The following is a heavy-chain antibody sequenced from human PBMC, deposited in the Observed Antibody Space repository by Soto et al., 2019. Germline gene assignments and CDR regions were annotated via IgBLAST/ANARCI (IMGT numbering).Heavy chain of an antibody. CDR1: GGTFSTYS. Sequence: QVQLVQSGAEVKKPGSSVKVSCKTSGGTFSTYSIVWVLQAPGEGLEWMGGIIPIFGTANDAQKFQDRVTITADKSTNTAFMELSSLKSEDTAMYYCASSSGNNYGVGTNYYFDYWGQGTLVTVSS. CDR3: ASSSGNNYGVGTNYYFDY. J-gene: IGHJ4*02. V-gene: IGHV1-69*06. D-gene: IGHD1-26*01. CDR2: IIPIFGTA.